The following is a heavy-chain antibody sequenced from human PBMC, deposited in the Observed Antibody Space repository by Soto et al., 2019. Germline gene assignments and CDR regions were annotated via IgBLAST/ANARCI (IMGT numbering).Heavy chain of an antibody. V-gene: IGHV3-21*01. J-gene: IGHJ4*02. Sequence: GGSLRLSCTVSGFAFNNYGINWVRQAPGKGLEWVSSISKSDYTYYSDSVKGRFTISRGNAKNSVSLQTNTLRVEDTAVYYCAREDSIIIPAVSDFWGQGTLVTVSS. CDR2: ISKSDYT. D-gene: IGHD2-2*01. CDR1: GFAFNNYG. CDR3: AREDSIIIPAVSDF.